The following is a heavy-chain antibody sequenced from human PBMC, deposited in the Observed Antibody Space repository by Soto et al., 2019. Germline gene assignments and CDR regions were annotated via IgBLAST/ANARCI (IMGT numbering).Heavy chain of an antibody. J-gene: IGHJ6*02. CDR2: ISYDGSNK. D-gene: IGHD5-12*01. CDR3: AKELTPEWLRSGPYYHYGMDV. V-gene: IGHV3-30*18. CDR1: GFTFSSYA. Sequence: GGSLRLSCAASGFTFSSYAMHWVRQAPGKGLEWVAVISYDGSNKYYADSVKGRFTISRDNSKNTLYLQMNSLRAEDTAVYYCAKELTPEWLRSGPYYHYGMDVWGQGTTVTVSS.